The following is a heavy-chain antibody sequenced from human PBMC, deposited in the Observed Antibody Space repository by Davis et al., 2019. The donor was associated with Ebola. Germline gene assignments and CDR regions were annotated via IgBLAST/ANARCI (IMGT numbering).Heavy chain of an antibody. CDR2: IGGAGDST. D-gene: IGHD1-26*01. CDR1: GFTFTNYA. CDR3: AKDTSNIWFDI. Sequence: GESLKISCAASGFTFTNYAMTWVRQAPGKGLEWVSAIGGAGDSTFYTQSLKGRFTISRDNSKNTLYLQMNGLRVEDTAIYYCAKDTSNIWFDIWGQGTMVTVSS. V-gene: IGHV3-23*01. J-gene: IGHJ3*02.